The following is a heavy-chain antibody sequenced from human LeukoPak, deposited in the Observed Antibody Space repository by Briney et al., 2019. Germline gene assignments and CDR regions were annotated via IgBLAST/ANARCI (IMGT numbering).Heavy chain of an antibody. J-gene: IGHJ6*02. D-gene: IGHD2-2*01. CDR1: GFTFSSYA. CDR3: AKEAVDGRCSSTSCPNYYYYYGMDV. CDR2: ISGSGGST. V-gene: IGHV3-23*01. Sequence: PGGSLRLSCAASGFTFSSYAMSWVRQAPGKGLEWVSAISGSGGSTYYADSVKGRFTISRDNSKNTLYLQMNSLRAEDTAVYYCAKEAVDGRCSSTSCPNYYYYYGMDVWGQGTTVTVSS.